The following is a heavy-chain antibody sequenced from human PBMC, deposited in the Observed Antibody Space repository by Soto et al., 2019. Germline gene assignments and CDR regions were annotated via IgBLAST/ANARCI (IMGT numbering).Heavy chain of an antibody. J-gene: IGHJ6*02. D-gene: IGHD5-18*01. CDR2: IIPIFGTA. Sequence: QVQLVQSGAEVKKPGSSVKVSCKASGGTFSSYAISGVRQAPGQGLEWMGGIIPIFGTANYAPKFQGRVTITADESTGTAYMELSSLRSYDTAVYYCARAENSYGSTPRSYYYYYGMDVWFQGTTVTVSS. V-gene: IGHV1-69*01. CDR3: ARAENSYGSTPRSYYYYYGMDV. CDR1: GGTFSSYA.